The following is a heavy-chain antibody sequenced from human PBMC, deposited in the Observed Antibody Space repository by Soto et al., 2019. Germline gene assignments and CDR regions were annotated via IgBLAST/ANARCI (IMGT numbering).Heavy chain of an antibody. CDR2: IKSKTDGGTT. CDR3: TTAGGSYQKDYYYYYGMDV. J-gene: IGHJ6*02. D-gene: IGHD1-26*01. V-gene: IGHV3-15*07. Sequence: GGSLRLSCAASGFTFSNAGMNWVRQAPGKGLEWVGRIKSKTDGGTTDYAAPVKGRFTISRDDSKNTLYLQMNSLKTEDTAVYYCTTAGGSYQKDYYYYYGMDVWGQGTTLTVSS. CDR1: GFTFSNAG.